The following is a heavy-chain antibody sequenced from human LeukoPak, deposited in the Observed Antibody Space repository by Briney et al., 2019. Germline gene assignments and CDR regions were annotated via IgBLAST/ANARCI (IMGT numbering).Heavy chain of an antibody. CDR1: GYSFTSQW. Sequence: GESLKISCKGSGYSFTSQWIGWVRQMPGKGLEWMGIIYPADSDTKYSPSFQGQVTISVDKSISTAYLQWSSLKASDTAIYYCARWMFYYGSGVFHYHGMGVWGQGTTVTVSS. D-gene: IGHD3-10*01. CDR2: IYPADSDT. CDR3: ARWMFYYGSGVFHYHGMGV. J-gene: IGHJ6*02. V-gene: IGHV5-51*01.